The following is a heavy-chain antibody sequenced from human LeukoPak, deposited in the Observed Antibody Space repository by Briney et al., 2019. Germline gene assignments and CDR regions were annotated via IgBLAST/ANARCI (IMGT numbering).Heavy chain of an antibody. CDR3: AKDLATYYYGSGSWNSYYFDY. Sequence: PGGSLRLSCAASGFTFSSYGMHWVRQAPGKGLEWVAFIRYDGGNKYYADSVKGRFTISRDNSKNTLYLQMNSLRAEDTAVYYCAKDLATYYYGSGSWNSYYFDYWGQGTLVTVSS. D-gene: IGHD3-10*01. CDR2: IRYDGGNK. V-gene: IGHV3-30*02. J-gene: IGHJ4*02. CDR1: GFTFSSYG.